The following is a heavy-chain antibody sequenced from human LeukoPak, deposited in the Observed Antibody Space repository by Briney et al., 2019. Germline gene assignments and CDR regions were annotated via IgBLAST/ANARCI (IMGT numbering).Heavy chain of an antibody. D-gene: IGHD3-3*01. CDR1: GFTFSSYG. CDR2: ISYDGSNK. Sequence: PGGSLRLSCAASGFTFSSYGMHWVRQAPGKGLEWVAVISYDGSNKYYADSVKGRFNISRDNSKNTLYLQMNRLRAEDTAVYYCAKDVPIFGVVIRELDAFDIWGQGTMVTVSS. V-gene: IGHV3-30*18. J-gene: IGHJ3*02. CDR3: AKDVPIFGVVIRELDAFDI.